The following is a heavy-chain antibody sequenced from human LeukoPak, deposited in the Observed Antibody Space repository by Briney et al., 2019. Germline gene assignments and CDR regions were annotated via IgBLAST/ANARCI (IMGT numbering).Heavy chain of an antibody. CDR1: GFTFSSYE. CDR2: ISSSGSTI. V-gene: IGHV3-48*03. D-gene: IGHD6-13*01. CDR3: ARGAAGTSLYYYMDV. J-gene: IGHJ6*03. Sequence: QSGGSLRLSCAASGFTFSSYEMNWVRQAPGKGLEWGSYISSSGSTIYYADSVKGRFTISRDNAKNSLYLQMNSLRAEDTAIYYCARGAAGTSLYYYMDVWGKGTTVTISS.